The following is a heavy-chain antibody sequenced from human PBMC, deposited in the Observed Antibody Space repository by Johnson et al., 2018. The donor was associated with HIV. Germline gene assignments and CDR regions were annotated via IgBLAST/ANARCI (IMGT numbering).Heavy chain of an antibody. Sequence: VQLVESGGGVVQPGGSLRLSCAASDFTVSSNYMSWVRQAPGKGLEWVSVIYSGGSTYYADPVKGRFTISRDNSKNTLYLQMNSLRAEDTAVYYCARGGYYDSKPYDAFDIWGQGTMVTVSS. D-gene: IGHD3-22*01. J-gene: IGHJ3*02. CDR2: IYSGGST. CDR1: DFTVSSNY. CDR3: ARGGYYDSKPYDAFDI. V-gene: IGHV3-66*02.